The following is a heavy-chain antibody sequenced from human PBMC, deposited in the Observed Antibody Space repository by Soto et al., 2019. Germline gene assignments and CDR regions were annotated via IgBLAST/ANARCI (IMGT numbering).Heavy chain of an antibody. J-gene: IGHJ5*02. D-gene: IGHD2-2*01. CDR1: GFSFSNYG. CDR2: ISSSSSYI. V-gene: IGHV3-21*01. Sequence: ESGGGLVKPGGSLRLSCAASGFSFSNYGMNWVRQAPGKGLEWVSSISSSSSYISYADSVKGRFTISRDNAKNSVYLQMNSLRAEDTAVYYCARSDCTSISCYVVWFDPWGQGTLVTVSS. CDR3: ARSDCTSISCYVVWFDP.